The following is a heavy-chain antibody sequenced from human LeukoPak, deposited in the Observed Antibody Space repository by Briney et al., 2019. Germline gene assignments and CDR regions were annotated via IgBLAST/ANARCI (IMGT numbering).Heavy chain of an antibody. CDR3: ARLGSSGWSFDH. Sequence: SETLSLTYTVSGGSISSYYWSWIRQPPGKGLEWIGYIYYSGSTNYNPSLKSRVTISVDTSKNQFSLKPSSVTAADTAVYYCARLGSSGWSFDHWGQGTLVTVSS. J-gene: IGHJ4*02. V-gene: IGHV4-59*08. D-gene: IGHD6-19*01. CDR2: IYYSGST. CDR1: GGSISSYY.